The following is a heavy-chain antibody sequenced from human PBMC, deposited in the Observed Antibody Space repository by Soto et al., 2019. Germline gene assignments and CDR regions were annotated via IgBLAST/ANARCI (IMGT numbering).Heavy chain of an antibody. Sequence: GGSLRLFCAASGFTFSSYAMSWVRQAPGKGLEWVSAISGSGGSTYYADSVKGRFTISRDNSKNTLYLQMNSLRAEDTAVYYCAKSPGHIVVVVAATFYMDVWGKGTTVTVSS. CDR1: GFTFSSYA. CDR2: ISGSGGST. D-gene: IGHD2-15*01. CDR3: AKSPGHIVVVVAATFYMDV. V-gene: IGHV3-23*01. J-gene: IGHJ6*03.